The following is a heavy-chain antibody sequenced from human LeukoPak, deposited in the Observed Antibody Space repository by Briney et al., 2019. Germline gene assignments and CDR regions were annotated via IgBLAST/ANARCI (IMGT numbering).Heavy chain of an antibody. CDR3: ARALYCGGDCYESDAFDI. D-gene: IGHD2-21*02. CDR1: GFTFSSYA. V-gene: IGHV3-30*04. CDR2: ISYDGSNK. J-gene: IGHJ3*02. Sequence: TGGSLRLSCAASGFTFSSYAMHWVRQAPGKGLEWVAVISYDGSNKYYADSVKGRFTISRDNSKNTLYLQMNSLRAEDTAVYYCARALYCGGDCYESDAFDIWGQGTMVTVSS.